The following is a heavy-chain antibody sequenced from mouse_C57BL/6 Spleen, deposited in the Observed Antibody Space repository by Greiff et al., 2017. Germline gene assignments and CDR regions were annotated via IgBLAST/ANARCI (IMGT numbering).Heavy chain of an antibody. CDR3: ARNYGSRGYFDV. J-gene: IGHJ1*03. CDR2: ISSGSSTI. CDR1: GFTFSDYG. V-gene: IGHV5-17*01. D-gene: IGHD1-1*01. Sequence: DVMLVESGGGLVKPGGSLKLSCAASGFTFSDYGMHWVRQAPEKGLEWVAYISSGSSTIYYADTVKGRFTISRDNAKNTLFLQMTSLRSEDTAMYYCARNYGSRGYFDVWGTGTTVTVSS.